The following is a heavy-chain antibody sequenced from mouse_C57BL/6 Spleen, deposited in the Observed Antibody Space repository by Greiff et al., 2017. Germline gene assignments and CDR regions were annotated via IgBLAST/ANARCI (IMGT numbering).Heavy chain of an antibody. CDR1: GFTFSDYG. V-gene: IGHV5-17*01. J-gene: IGHJ1*03. Sequence: VQLKESGGGLVKPGGSLKLSCAASGFTFSDYGMHWVRQAPEKGLEWVAYSSSGSSTIYYADTVKGRFTISRDNAKNTLFLQMTSLRSEDTAMYYCAKPHNGSSYWYFDVWGTGTTVTVAS. D-gene: IGHD1-1*01. CDR2: SSSGSSTI. CDR3: AKPHNGSSYWYFDV.